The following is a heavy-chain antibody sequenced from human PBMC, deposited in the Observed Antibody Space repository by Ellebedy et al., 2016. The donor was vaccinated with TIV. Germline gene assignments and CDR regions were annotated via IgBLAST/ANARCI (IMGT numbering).Heavy chain of an antibody. CDR1: GFTFNSFG. Sequence: GGSLRLXXAASGFTFNSFGMHWVRQAPGKGLEWVAATSYDGSSVFYVDSVKGRFTVSRDNSKNTLYLQMNSLRPDDTAVYYCARDPRLYYWGQGTLVTVSS. J-gene: IGHJ4*02. D-gene: IGHD2/OR15-2a*01. V-gene: IGHV3-30*03. CDR3: ARDPRLYY. CDR2: TSYDGSSV.